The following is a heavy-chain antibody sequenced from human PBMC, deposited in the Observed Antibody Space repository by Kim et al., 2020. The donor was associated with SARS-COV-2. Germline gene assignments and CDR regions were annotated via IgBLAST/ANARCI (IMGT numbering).Heavy chain of an antibody. Sequence: GGSLRLSCSASGFTFSIYAMHWVRQAPGKGLEYVSAISHNGGSTNYADSVKGRFTISRDNSKNTLYLQMSSLRAEDTAVYYCVREDIVATPYFDYWGQGTLVTVSA. CDR3: VREDIVATPYFDY. V-gene: IGHV3-64D*06. D-gene: IGHD5-12*01. CDR2: ISHNGGST. CDR1: GFTFSIYA. J-gene: IGHJ4*02.